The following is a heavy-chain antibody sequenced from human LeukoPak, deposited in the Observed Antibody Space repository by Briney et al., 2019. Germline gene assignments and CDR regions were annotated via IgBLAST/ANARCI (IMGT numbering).Heavy chain of an antibody. CDR2: IRGGGGSA. J-gene: IGHJ3*02. CDR1: GFTFSAYA. V-gene: IGHV3-23*01. D-gene: IGHD4-17*01. CDR3: ARDPNGDYIGAFDM. Sequence: TGGSLRLSCTASGFTFSAYAMMWVRQAPGKGPEWVSAIRGGGGSAFYADSVKGRFTISRDNSKYTLFLQMNSLRAEDTAVYYCARDPNGDYIGAFDMWCPGTMVTVSS.